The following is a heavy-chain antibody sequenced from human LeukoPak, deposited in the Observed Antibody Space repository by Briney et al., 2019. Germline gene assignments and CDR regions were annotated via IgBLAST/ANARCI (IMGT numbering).Heavy chain of an antibody. Sequence: GALRLSCAASGFTFSSYSMNWVRQAPGKGLEWVSSISSSSSYIYYADSVKGRFTISRDNAKNSLYLQMNSLRAEDTAVYYCARGYDILTGYSYYFDYWGQGTLVTVSS. CDR1: GFTFSSYS. V-gene: IGHV3-21*01. CDR3: ARGYDILTGYSYYFDY. CDR2: ISSSSSYI. J-gene: IGHJ4*02. D-gene: IGHD3-9*01.